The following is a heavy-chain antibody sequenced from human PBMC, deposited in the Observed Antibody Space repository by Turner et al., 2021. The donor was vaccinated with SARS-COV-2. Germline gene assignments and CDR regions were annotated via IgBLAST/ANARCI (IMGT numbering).Heavy chain of an antibody. J-gene: IGHJ4*02. CDR1: GYSFSSYA. Sequence: QVQLVQSGAEVKKPGASVKVSCTASGYSFSSYAMHWLLQAPGQRLEWMGWINAGNGKTKYSQKFQGRVTITRDTSASTAYMELSSLRSEDTAVYYCARDVGYCSSTSCYTGSHFDYWGQGTLVTVSS. D-gene: IGHD2-2*02. CDR3: ARDVGYCSSTSCYTGSHFDY. CDR2: INAGNGKT. V-gene: IGHV1-3*01.